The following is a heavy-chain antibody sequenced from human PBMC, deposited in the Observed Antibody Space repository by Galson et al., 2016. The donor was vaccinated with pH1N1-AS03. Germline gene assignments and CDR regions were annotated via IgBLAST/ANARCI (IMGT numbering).Heavy chain of an antibody. V-gene: IGHV3-7*01. CDR2: INEDGSEK. J-gene: IGHJ4*02. D-gene: IGHD1-1*01. CDR1: GITFSSYW. CDR3: ASPYKGDY. Sequence: SGAEVKKPGESLRLSCAVSGITFSSYWMNLFRQGPGKGLEWVANINEDGSEKHYADSVKGRFTVSRDNAKNSLYLQMNSLRADDTAVYYCASPYKGDYWGQGTLVTVSS.